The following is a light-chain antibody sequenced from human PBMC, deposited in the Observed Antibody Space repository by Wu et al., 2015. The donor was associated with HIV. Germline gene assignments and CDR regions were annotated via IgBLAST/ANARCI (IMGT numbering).Light chain of an antibody. Sequence: IVLTQSPGTLSLSPGDRATLSCRASQSVSSSFLAWYQQKPGQAPRLLIYGASNRATGIPDRFSGSGSGTDFTLTITRPEPEDFAVYYCQQYGFTFGPGTKVDIK. V-gene: IGKV3-20*01. CDR3: QQYGFT. CDR2: GAS. J-gene: IGKJ3*01. CDR1: QSVSSSF.